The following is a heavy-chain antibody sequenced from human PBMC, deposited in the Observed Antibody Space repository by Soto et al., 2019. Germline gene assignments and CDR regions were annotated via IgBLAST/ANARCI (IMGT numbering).Heavy chain of an antibody. CDR3: ARDLVVVVATTPGIDY. CDR2: IKQDGSER. CDR1: GFTFSNYW. D-gene: IGHD2-15*01. J-gene: IGHJ4*02. V-gene: IGHV3-7*01. Sequence: EVQLVESGGGLVQPGGSLRLSCAASGFTFSNYWMSWVRQAPGKGLQWVANIKQDGSERYYVDSVKGRFTISRDNAKNSLYLQMNSLRAEDTAVYYCARDLVVVVATTPGIDYWGQGTLVTVSS.